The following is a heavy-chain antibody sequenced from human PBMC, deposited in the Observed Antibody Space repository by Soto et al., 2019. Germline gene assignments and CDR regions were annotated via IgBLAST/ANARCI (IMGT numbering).Heavy chain of an antibody. CDR3: ARGRGYDFWSGYYQPYYYYYMDV. J-gene: IGHJ6*03. CDR1: GGSFSGYY. CDR2: INHSGST. V-gene: IGHV4-34*01. Sequence: PSETLSLTCAVYGGSFSGYYWSWIRQPPGKGLEWIGEINHSGSTNYNPSLKSRVTISVDTSKNQFSLKLSSVTAADTAVYYCARGRGYDFWSGYYQPYYYYYMDVWGKGTTVTVSS. D-gene: IGHD3-3*01.